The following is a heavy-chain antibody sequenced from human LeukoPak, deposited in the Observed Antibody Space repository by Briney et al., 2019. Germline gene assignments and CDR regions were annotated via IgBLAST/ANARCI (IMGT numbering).Heavy chain of an antibody. Sequence: PGGSLRLSCAASGFTFSSYAMHWVRQAPGKGLEWVAVISYDGSNKYYADSVKGRFTISRDNSKNTLYLQMNSLRLEDTAVYYCAKDQSHHDSSGSLYDPWGQGSLVTVSS. V-gene: IGHV3-30*04. CDR2: ISYDGSNK. D-gene: IGHD3-22*01. CDR1: GFTFSSYA. CDR3: AKDQSHHDSSGSLYDP. J-gene: IGHJ5*02.